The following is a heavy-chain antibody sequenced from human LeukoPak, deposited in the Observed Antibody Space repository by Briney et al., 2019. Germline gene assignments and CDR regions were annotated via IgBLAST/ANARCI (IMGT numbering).Heavy chain of an antibody. CDR2: IYYSGST. V-gene: IGHV4-59*08. Sequence: ETLSLTCTVSGGSISSYYWSWIGQPPGKGLEWIGYIYYSGSTNYNPSLKSRVTISVDTSKNQFSLKPSSVTAADTAVYYCARRAPYSYEWSTLDYWGQGTLGSASS. CDR3: ARRAPYSYEWSTLDY. J-gene: IGHJ4*02. D-gene: IGHD5-18*01. CDR1: GGSISSYY.